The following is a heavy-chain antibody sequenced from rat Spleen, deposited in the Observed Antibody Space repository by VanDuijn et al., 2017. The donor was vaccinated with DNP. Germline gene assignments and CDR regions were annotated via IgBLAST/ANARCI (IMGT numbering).Heavy chain of an antibody. D-gene: IGHD1-12*02. CDR3: TTVHYYDGTRFAY. CDR1: GFIFSNYW. CDR2: ITNTGGGNT. Sequence: EVQLVESGGGPVQPGRSLKLSCVASGFIFSNYWMTWIRQAPGKGLEWVASITNTGGGNTHYRDSVKGRFTISRENAESTLYLQMDSLRSEDTATYYCTTVHYYDGTRFAYWGQGTLVTVSS. V-gene: IGHV5-31*01. J-gene: IGHJ3*01.